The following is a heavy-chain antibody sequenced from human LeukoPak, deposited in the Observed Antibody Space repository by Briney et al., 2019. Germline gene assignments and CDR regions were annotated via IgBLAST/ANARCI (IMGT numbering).Heavy chain of an antibody. CDR1: GGYFSGYY. Sequence: KPSETLSLTCAVYGGYFSGYYWSWIRQPPGKGLEWIGEINDSGSTNYIPSLKSRVTISVDTSKNQFSLKLSSVTAADTAVYYCAGGRIVVVPAAIRGSYYYYGMDVWGQGTTVTVSS. V-gene: IGHV4-34*01. CDR3: AGGRIVVVPAAIRGSYYYYGMDV. D-gene: IGHD2-2*02. CDR2: INDSGST. J-gene: IGHJ6*02.